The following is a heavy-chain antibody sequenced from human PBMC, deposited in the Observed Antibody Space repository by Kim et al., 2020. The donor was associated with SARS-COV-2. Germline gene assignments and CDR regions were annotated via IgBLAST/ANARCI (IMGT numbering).Heavy chain of an antibody. J-gene: IGHJ6*02. CDR1: GGSISSGGYY. CDR3: ARDTLGEYSPEGMDV. Sequence: SETLSLTCTVSGGSISSGGYYWSWIRQHPGKGLEWIGYIYYSGSTYYNPSLKSRVTISVDTSKNQFSLKLSSVTAADTAVYYCARDTLGEYSPEGMDVWGQGTTVTVSS. D-gene: IGHD1-26*01. V-gene: IGHV4-31*03. CDR2: IYYSGST.